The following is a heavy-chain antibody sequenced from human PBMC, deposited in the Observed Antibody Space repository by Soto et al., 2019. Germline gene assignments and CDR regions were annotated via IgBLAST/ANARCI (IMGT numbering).Heavy chain of an antibody. CDR2: IDYSGST. CDR3: ARVGGINWFDP. J-gene: IGHJ5*02. V-gene: IGHV4-31*01. D-gene: IGHD3-16*01. CDR1: GGSISSGGYY. Sequence: QVQLQESGPGLVKPSQTLSLTCTVSGGSISSGGYYWSWIRQHPGKGLEWIGYIDYSGSTYYNPSLKSLVTISVDTSKNQCSLKLRSVTAADTAVYYCARVGGINWFDPWGQGTLVTVSS.